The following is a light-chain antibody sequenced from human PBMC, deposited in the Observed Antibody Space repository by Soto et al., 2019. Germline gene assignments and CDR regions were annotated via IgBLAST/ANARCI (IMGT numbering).Light chain of an antibody. CDR2: GAS. Sequence: EIVMTQSPATLSVSPGERATLSCRASQSVSVNLAWYQQKPGQAPRLLIYGASTRATGIPARFSGSGSGTEFTLTISSLQSEDFAAYYCQQYHNWGEFGQGTKVDIK. CDR3: QQYHNWGE. V-gene: IGKV3-15*01. CDR1: QSVSVN. J-gene: IGKJ1*01.